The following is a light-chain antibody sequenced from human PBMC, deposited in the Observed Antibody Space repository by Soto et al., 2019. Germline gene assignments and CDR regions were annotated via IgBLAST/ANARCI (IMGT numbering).Light chain of an antibody. J-gene: IGLJ1*01. Sequence: QSALTQPAFVSGSPGQSITISCTGTSSDVGGYNYVSWYQHPPGKAPKLMISEVSNRPSGVSNRFSGSKSGNTASLTISGLQAEDEADYYCSSYKSTSTRVFGTGTKLTVL. CDR2: EVS. CDR1: SSDVGGYNY. V-gene: IGLV2-14*01. CDR3: SSYKSTSTRV.